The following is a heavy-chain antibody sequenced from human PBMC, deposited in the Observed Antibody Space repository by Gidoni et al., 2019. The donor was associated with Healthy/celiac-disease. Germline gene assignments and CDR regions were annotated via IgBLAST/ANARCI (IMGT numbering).Heavy chain of an antibody. D-gene: IGHD2-15*01. V-gene: IGHV4-34*01. J-gene: IGHJ1*01. CDR3: ASSLRVVVVAARDAEYFQH. CDR2: INHSGST. CDR1: GGSFSGYY. Sequence: QVQLQQWGAGLLKPSETLSLTCAVYGGSFSGYYWSWIRQPPGKVLEWIGEINHSGSTNYNPSLKSRVTISVDTSKNQFSLKLSSVTAADTAVYYCASSLRVVVVAARDAEYFQHWGQGTLVTVSS.